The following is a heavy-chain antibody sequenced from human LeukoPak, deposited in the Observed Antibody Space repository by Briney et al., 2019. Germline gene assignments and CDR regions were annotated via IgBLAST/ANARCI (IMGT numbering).Heavy chain of an antibody. D-gene: IGHD1-26*01. CDR1: GYTFTDSY. Sequence: ASMKVSCEASGYTFTDSYIHWVRQAPGQGLEWMGWVDPNSGGTNSAQKFQGRVTMTRDTSISTAYMELSRLTSDDTAVYYCARGMSGSYDYWGQGTLVTVSS. J-gene: IGHJ4*02. CDR3: ARGMSGSYDY. V-gene: IGHV1-2*02. CDR2: VDPNSGGT.